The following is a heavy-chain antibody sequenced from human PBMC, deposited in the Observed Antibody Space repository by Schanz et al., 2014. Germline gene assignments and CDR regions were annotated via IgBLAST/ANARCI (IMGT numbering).Heavy chain of an antibody. CDR2: IHQSGGT. CDR1: GGSISSSSHF. J-gene: IGHJ5*02. Sequence: QLQLQESGPGLVKPSETLSLTCTVSGGSISSSSHFWGWIRQPPGKGLEWIGYIHQSGGTNYNPSLKSRVPILVDTSKTQFPLRLTSLPAADTAVYYCAKFLYDDPSWGQGTLVTVSS. CDR3: AKFLYDDPS. V-gene: IGHV4-61*05. D-gene: IGHD3-3*01.